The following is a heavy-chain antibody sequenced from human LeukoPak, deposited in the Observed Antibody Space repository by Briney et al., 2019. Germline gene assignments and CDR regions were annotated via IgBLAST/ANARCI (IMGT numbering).Heavy chain of an antibody. CDR1: GFTFSSYS. J-gene: IGHJ3*02. D-gene: IGHD2-2*01. CDR2: ISGSSSYI. CDR3: ARGYQLLPFDAFDI. Sequence: PGGSLRLSCAASGFTFSSYSMNWVRQAPGKGLEWVSSISGSSSYIYYADSVKGRFTISRDNAKNSLYLQMNSLRAEDTAVYYCARGYQLLPFDAFDIWGQGTMVTVSS. V-gene: IGHV3-21*01.